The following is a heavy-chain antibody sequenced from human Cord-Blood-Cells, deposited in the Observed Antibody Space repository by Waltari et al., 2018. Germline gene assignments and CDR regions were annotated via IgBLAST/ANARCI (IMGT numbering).Heavy chain of an antibody. D-gene: IGHD2-2*02. Sequence: QVQLVQSGAEVKKPGASVKVSCKASGYTFTSYGISWVRQAPGQGREWMGWLSAYNGNTNYAQKLQGRVTMTTDTSTSTAYMELRSLRSDDTAVYYWARVRGYCSSTSCYKGFDYYYYMDVWGKGTTVTVSS. J-gene: IGHJ6*03. V-gene: IGHV1-18*04. CDR3: ARVRGYCSSTSCYKGFDYYYYMDV. CDR1: GYTFTSYG. CDR2: LSAYNGNT.